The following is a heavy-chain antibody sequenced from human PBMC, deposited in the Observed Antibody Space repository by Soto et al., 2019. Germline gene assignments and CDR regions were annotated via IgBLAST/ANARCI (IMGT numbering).Heavy chain of an antibody. CDR3: ARDHPGVRYFDSPGEYYFDY. V-gene: IGHV1-46*01. CDR1: GYTFTSYY. Sequence: GASVKVSCKASGYTFTSYYMHWVRQAPGQGLEWMGIINPSGGSTSYAQKFQGRVTMTRDTSTSTVYMELSSLRSEDTAVYYCARDHPGVRYFDSPGEYYFDYWGQGTLVTVSS. D-gene: IGHD3-9*01. CDR2: INPSGGST. J-gene: IGHJ4*02.